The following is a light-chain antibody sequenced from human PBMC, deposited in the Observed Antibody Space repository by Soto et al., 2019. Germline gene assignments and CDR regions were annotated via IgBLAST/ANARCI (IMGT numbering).Light chain of an antibody. J-gene: IGLJ1*01. CDR1: ISDVGAYNY. V-gene: IGLV2-8*01. CDR3: TSHAGTINFPYI. CDR2: EVN. Sequence: QSVLTQPPSPSGSTGQTVTISGTATISDVGAYNYVSWYQHHPGKAPTLMVYEVNKRPSGVPDRFSGSKSGNTASLTVSGLQAEDEADYYCTSHAGTINFPYIFGTGTKVTVL.